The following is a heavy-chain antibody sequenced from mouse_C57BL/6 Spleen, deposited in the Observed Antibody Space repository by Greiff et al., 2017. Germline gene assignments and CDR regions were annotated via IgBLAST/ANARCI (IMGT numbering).Heavy chain of an antibody. CDR3: ARSGDYDTMDY. V-gene: IGHV1-82*01. CDR2: IYPGDGDT. Sequence: VQLQQSGPELVKPGASVKISCKASGYAFSSSWMNWVKQRPGKGLEWIGRIYPGDGDTNYNGKFKGKATLTADKSSSTAYMQLSSLTSEDSAVYFCARSGDYDTMDYWGQGTSVTVSS. D-gene: IGHD2-4*01. CDR1: GYAFSSSW. J-gene: IGHJ4*01.